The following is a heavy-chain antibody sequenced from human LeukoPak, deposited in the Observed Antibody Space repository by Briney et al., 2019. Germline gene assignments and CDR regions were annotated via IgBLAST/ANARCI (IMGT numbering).Heavy chain of an antibody. V-gene: IGHV1-2*02. CDR1: GYTFTDYY. Sequence: ASVKVSCKASGYTFTDYYMHWVRQAPGQGLEWMGWINPNSGDTNHAQNFQGRVTLTRDTSISSAYMELSSLRSDDSAVYYCAGEYCSGGSCRQGFDYWGQGPLVTVSS. CDR2: INPNSGDT. CDR3: AGEYCSGGSCRQGFDY. J-gene: IGHJ4*02. D-gene: IGHD2-15*01.